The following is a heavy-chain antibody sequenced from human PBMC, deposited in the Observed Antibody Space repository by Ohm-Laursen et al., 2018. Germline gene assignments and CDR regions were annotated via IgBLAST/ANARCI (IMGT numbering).Heavy chain of an antibody. J-gene: IGHJ4*02. Sequence: GSLRLSCSASGFAFSSNWMQWVRQAPGKGLVWVSRSYGDGSGTTYADSVMGRFTISRVNTRNTLYMQLNSLRDEDAAVYYCVSPPHLGYWGQGALVTVSS. CDR2: SYGDGSGT. V-gene: IGHV3-74*01. D-gene: IGHD3-3*02. CDR3: VSPPHLGY. CDR1: GFAFSSNW.